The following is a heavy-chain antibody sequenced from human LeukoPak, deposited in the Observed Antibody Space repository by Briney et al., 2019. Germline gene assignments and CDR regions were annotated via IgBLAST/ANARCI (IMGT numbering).Heavy chain of an antibody. V-gene: IGHV1-18*01. Sequence: ASVKVSCKASGYTFTSYGISWVRQAPGQGLEWMGWISAYNGNTNYAQKLQGRVTITTDTSTSTAYMELRSLRSDDTAVYYCARHRGGLWSSTSSNWFDPWGQGTLVSVSS. CDR3: ARHRGGLWSSTSSNWFDP. CDR2: ISAYNGNT. J-gene: IGHJ5*02. D-gene: IGHD2-2*01. CDR1: GYTFTSYG.